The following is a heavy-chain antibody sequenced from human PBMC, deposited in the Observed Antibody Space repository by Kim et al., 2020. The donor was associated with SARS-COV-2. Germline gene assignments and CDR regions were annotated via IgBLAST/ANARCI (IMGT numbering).Heavy chain of an antibody. CDR3: ARGLPVTTFFYYYYGMDV. V-gene: IGHV4-34*01. Sequence: SETLSLTCAVYGGSFRGYYWSWIRQPPGKGLEWIGEINHSGSTNYNPSLKSRVTISVDTSKNQFSLKLSSVTAADTAVYYCARGLPVTTFFYYYYGMDVWRQGTTVTVSS. D-gene: IGHD4-17*01. CDR1: GGSFRGYY. J-gene: IGHJ6*02. CDR2: INHSGST.